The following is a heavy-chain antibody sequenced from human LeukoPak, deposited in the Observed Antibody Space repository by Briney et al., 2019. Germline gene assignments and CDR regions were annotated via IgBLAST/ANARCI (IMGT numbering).Heavy chain of an antibody. CDR3: ARDWDYGGKGDYFDP. V-gene: IGHV6-1*01. Sequence: SQTLSLTCAISGEGVSSNSAAWNWIRQSPSRGLEWLGRTYYRSKWYNDYAASVKSRITINADTSKNQFSLQLNSVTPEDTAVYYCARDWDYGGKGDYFDPWGQGTLVTVSS. CDR1: GEGVSSNSAA. J-gene: IGHJ5*02. CDR2: TYYRSKWYN. D-gene: IGHD4-23*01.